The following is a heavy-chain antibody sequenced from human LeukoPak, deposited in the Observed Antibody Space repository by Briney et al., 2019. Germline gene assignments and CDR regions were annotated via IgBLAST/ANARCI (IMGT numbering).Heavy chain of an antibody. CDR2: INSDGSST. CDR1: GFTFSSYW. D-gene: IGHD2-2*01. J-gene: IGHJ3*02. V-gene: IGHV3-74*01. CDR3: AKDKVVPAATPDAFDI. Sequence: GGSLRLSCAASGFTFSSYWMHWVRQAPGKGLVWVSRINSDGSSTTYADSVKGRFTISRDNAKNTLYLQMNSLRAEDTAVYYCAKDKVVPAATPDAFDIWGQGTMVTVSS.